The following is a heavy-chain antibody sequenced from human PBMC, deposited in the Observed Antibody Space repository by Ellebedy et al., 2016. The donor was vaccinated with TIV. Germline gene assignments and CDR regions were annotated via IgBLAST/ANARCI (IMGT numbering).Heavy chain of an antibody. CDR1: GFTFGDYA. J-gene: IGHJ4*02. V-gene: IGHV3-43D*03. CDR2: ISWDGATT. Sequence: GGSLRLXCAASGFTFGDYAMDWVRQAPGKGLEWVSFISWDGATTYYADSVKGRFTISRDNNQNSLYLQINSLKAEDTGLYYCTKDSYGSGSWVHWGQGTLVTVSS. D-gene: IGHD3-10*01. CDR3: TKDSYGSGSWVH.